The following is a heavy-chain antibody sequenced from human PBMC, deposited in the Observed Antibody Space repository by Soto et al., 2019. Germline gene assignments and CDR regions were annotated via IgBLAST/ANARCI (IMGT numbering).Heavy chain of an antibody. CDR3: RRSSRYGTDV. CDR1: GLSFSGYY. V-gene: IGHV4-34*01. CDR2: INRIGST. J-gene: IGHJ6*02. D-gene: IGHD6-13*01. Sequence: SETLSLTCAFYGLSFSGYYWSWIRQPPGKGLEWIGGINRIGSTYYNPSLKSRVAISVDTSKNQFSLQLTSVTAADSGVYYCRRSSRYGTDVWGQGTTVTVS.